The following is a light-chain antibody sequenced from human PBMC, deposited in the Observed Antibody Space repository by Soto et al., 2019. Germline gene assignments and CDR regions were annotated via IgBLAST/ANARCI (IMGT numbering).Light chain of an antibody. Sequence: EVVMTQSPATLSVSPGERANLSCSASQTVSRNLAWYQQRPGQSPRLLIYGISNRATGVPARFSGSGSETDFTLTITIPQSVEFAFDFCQQYHNWPSFGNGTRLEIK. CDR3: QQYHNWPS. V-gene: IGKV3-15*01. CDR1: QTVSRN. J-gene: IGKJ5*01. CDR2: GIS.